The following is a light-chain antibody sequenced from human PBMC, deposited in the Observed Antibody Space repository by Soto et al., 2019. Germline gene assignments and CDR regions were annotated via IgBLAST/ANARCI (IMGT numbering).Light chain of an antibody. Sequence: EIVLTQSPGTLSLSPGERATLSYRASQSVSNNYLAWYQQRPGQAPRLLIYGASNRATGVPDRFSGTGSGTDFTLTISRLELEDFALYSCQQYGDSPIYTFGQGTKLEIK. J-gene: IGKJ2*01. V-gene: IGKV3-20*01. CDR2: GAS. CDR1: QSVSNNY. CDR3: QQYGDSPIYT.